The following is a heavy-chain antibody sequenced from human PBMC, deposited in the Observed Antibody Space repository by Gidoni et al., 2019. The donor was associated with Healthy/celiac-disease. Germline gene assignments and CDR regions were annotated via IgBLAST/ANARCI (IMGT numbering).Heavy chain of an antibody. CDR2: MSGSGGST. J-gene: IGHJ5*02. CDR3: AKDLHRDGYNYH. Sequence: EVQLLDSGGGLVQPGGSLRLACAASGSTFSSYAMCWVRQAPGKGLEWVSAMSGSGGSTYYADSVKGRFTISRDNSKNTLYLQMNSLRAEDTAVYYCAKDLHRDGYNYHWGQGTLVTVSS. V-gene: IGHV3-23*01. D-gene: IGHD5-12*01. CDR1: GSTFSSYA.